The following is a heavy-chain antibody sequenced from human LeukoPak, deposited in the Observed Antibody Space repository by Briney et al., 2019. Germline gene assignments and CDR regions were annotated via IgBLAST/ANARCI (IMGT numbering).Heavy chain of an antibody. V-gene: IGHV5-51*01. CDR2: IYPGDYDT. D-gene: IGHD5-24*01. CDR1: GYTFNTYW. Sequence: GESLKISCKGFGYTFNTYWIAWVRQMPGKGLEWMGIIYPGDYDTRYSPSFQGQVTISVDKSISTAYLQWSSLKASDTAMSYCARYRMAAKKLFNLGGGETVDSVS. J-gene: IGHJ4*02. CDR3: ARYRMAAKKLFNL.